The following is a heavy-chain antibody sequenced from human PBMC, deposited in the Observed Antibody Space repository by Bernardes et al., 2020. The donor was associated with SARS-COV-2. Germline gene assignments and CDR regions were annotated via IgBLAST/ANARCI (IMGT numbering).Heavy chain of an antibody. CDR3: AHRARSAPFDY. V-gene: IGHV2-5*02. Sequence: SGPTLVKLTQTLTLTCTFSGFSLTTRGVGVGWIRQPPGRALQCLALIFWDDDKRYSPSLKSRLTITKDTSKNQVLLTMTNMDPVDTATYYCAHRARSAPFDYWGQGTLVTVSS. CDR1: GFSLTTRGVG. J-gene: IGHJ4*02. CDR2: IFWDDDK.